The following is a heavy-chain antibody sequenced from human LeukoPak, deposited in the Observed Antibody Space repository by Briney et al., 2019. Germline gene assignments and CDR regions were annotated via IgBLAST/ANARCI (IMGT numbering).Heavy chain of an antibody. V-gene: IGHV1-18*01. CDR1: GYTFTNYG. CDR3: ARGNYYYDSSGYGY. J-gene: IGHJ4*02. Sequence: ASVKVSCKASGYTFTNYGFTWARQAPGQGLEWMGWISAYNGDTNYAQKLQGRVTLTTDTSTSTAYMELRSLRSDDTAVYYCARGNYYYDSSGYGYWGQGTLVTVSS. D-gene: IGHD3-22*01. CDR2: ISAYNGDT.